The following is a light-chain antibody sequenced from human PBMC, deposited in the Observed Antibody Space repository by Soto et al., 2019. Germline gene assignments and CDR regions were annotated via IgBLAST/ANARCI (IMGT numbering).Light chain of an antibody. V-gene: IGKV1-39*01. J-gene: IGKJ2*01. CDR2: AAS. Sequence: DAQMTQSPSSLSASVGDSVTITCRASQSIGTYLDWYQHKPGKAPKLLIYAASSLQSGVPSRFSCSGSGTDFTLTLSSLQPEDFATYYCQESHSTFGQGTKLEIK. CDR3: QESHST. CDR1: QSIGTY.